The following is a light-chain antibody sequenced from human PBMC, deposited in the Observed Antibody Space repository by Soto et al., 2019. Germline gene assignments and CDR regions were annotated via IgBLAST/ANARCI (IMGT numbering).Light chain of an antibody. CDR2: GAS. CDR3: QQFGISPLFT. J-gene: IGKJ3*01. Sequence: EIVLTQSPCTLSLCPGERATLSCRASQSVSSSYLAWYQQTPGQAPRLLIYGASSRATGIPDRFSGGGSGTAFTHTTSRLVPEDFAVYYCQQFGISPLFTFGHGTKVDVK. V-gene: IGKV3-20*01. CDR1: QSVSSSY.